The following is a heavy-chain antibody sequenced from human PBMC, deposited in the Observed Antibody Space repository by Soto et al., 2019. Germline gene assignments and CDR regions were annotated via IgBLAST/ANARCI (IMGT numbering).Heavy chain of an antibody. V-gene: IGHV4-39*01. CDR3: ARQIRYTYGYFPRYIDQ. CDR2: IYYSGNT. J-gene: IGHJ4*02. D-gene: IGHD5-18*01. Sequence: LSLTCSVPGASISSDNYYWGWIRQTPGKGLEWIGSIYYSGNTYYNPSLKSRLTISVDTSKSQFSLTLSSVTAADSAMYFCARQIRYTYGYFPRYIDQWGKGTRVTVSS. CDR1: GASISSDNYY.